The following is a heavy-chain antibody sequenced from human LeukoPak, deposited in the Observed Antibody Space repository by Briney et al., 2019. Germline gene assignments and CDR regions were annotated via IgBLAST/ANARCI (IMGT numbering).Heavy chain of an antibody. CDR3: ARARYTSGWETLDY. J-gene: IGHJ4*02. Sequence: GGSLRLSCAASGFTVSSNYMSWVRQAPGKGLEWVSVIYSGGSTYYADSVKGRFTISRDNSKNTLYLQMNSLRAEDTAVYYCARARYTSGWETLDYWGQGTLVTVSS. CDR2: IYSGGST. V-gene: IGHV3-66*01. CDR1: GFTVSSNY. D-gene: IGHD6-19*01.